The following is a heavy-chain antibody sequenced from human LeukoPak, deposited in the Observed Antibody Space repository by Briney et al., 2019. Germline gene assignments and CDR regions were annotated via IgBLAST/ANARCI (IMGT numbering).Heavy chain of an antibody. J-gene: IGHJ4*02. CDR1: GFTFSSYS. Sequence: GGSLRLSCAASGFTFSSYSMNWVRQAPGKGLEWVSSISSSSSYIYYADSVKGRFTISRDNAKNSLYLQMNSLGAEDTAVYYCASPLLTIFGVVTDIWGQGTLVTVSS. CDR2: ISSSSSYI. V-gene: IGHV3-21*01. CDR3: ASPLLTIFGVVTDI. D-gene: IGHD3-3*01.